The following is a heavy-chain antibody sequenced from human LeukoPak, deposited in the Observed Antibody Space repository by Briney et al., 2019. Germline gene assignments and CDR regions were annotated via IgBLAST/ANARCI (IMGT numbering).Heavy chain of an antibody. Sequence: PSETLSLTCTVSGDSISSSSYYWGWIRQPPGKGLEWIGSIYYSGSTNYNPSLKSRVTISVDTSKNQFSLKLSSVTAADTAVYYCARDPLYSGSYAARNAFDIWGQGTMVTVSS. V-gene: IGHV4-39*07. CDR1: GDSISSSSYY. CDR3: ARDPLYSGSYAARNAFDI. CDR2: IYYSGST. D-gene: IGHD1-26*01. J-gene: IGHJ3*02.